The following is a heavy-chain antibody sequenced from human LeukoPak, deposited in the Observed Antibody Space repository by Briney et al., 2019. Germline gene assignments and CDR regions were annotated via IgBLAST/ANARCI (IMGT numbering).Heavy chain of an antibody. J-gene: IGHJ1*01. Sequence: GGSLRLSCAASGFTFSRYGMHWLRQAPGKGLEWVAVISYDGGSEYYTDSVKGRFTISRDNPKNTLYLQMKSLSAEDTAIYYCGKDRHSQPSGWVEHWGQGTLVTVSS. CDR3: GKDRHSQPSGWVEH. CDR1: GFTFSRYG. V-gene: IGHV3-30*18. D-gene: IGHD6-19*01. CDR2: ISYDGGSE.